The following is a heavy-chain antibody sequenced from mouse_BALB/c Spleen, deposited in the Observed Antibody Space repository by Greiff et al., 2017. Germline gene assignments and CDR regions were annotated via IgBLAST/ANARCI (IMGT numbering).Heavy chain of an antibody. J-gene: IGHJ2*01. CDR2: INPSTGYT. D-gene: IGHD4-1*01. CDR1: GYTFTSYW. CDR3: ARAFNWDGLDY. Sequence: VQLQQSGAELAKPGASVKMSCKASGYTFTSYWMHWVKQRPGQGLEWIGYINPSTGYTEYNQKFKDKATLTADKSSSTAYMQLSSLTSEDSAVYYCARAFNWDGLDYWGQGTTLTVSS. V-gene: IGHV1-7*01.